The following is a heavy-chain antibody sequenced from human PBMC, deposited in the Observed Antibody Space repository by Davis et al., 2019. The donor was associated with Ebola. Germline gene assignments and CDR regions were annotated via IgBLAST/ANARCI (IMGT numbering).Heavy chain of an antibody. D-gene: IGHD2-2*01. J-gene: IGHJ4*02. Sequence: GESLKISCAASGFTFSSYGMHWVRQAPGKGLEWVAFIRYDGSNKYYADSVKGRFTISRDNSKNTLYLQMNSLRAEDTAVYYCARAHLLSPDYWGQGTLVTVSS. CDR3: ARAHLLSPDY. V-gene: IGHV3-30*02. CDR1: GFTFSSYG. CDR2: IRYDGSNK.